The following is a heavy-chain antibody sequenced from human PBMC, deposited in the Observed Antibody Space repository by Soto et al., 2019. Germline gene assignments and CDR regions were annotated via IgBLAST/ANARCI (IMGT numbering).Heavy chain of an antibody. CDR3: AKRLLHGSYYTNAIDY. J-gene: IGHJ4*02. Sequence: GGSLRLSCAASGFTFSSYAMSWVRQAPGKGLEWVSAISGSGGSTYYADSVKGRFTISRDNSKNTLYLQMNSLRAEDTAVYYCAKRLLHGSYYTNAIDYWGQGTLVTSPQ. D-gene: IGHD1-26*01. CDR2: ISGSGGST. V-gene: IGHV3-23*01. CDR1: GFTFSSYA.